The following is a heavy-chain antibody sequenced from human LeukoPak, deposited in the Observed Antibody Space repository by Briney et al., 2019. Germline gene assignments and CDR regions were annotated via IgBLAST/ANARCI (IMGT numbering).Heavy chain of an antibody. CDR3: AKAFTKSGSYWDYFDF. Sequence: GGTLRLSCAASGFTFSSYGMRWVRQAPGKGLEWVSAISGSGGSTYYADSVKGRFTMSRDNTRKSVYLQMDSLRAGDTAVYYCAKAFTKSGSYWDYFDFWGLGTLVTVSS. CDR2: ISGSGGST. V-gene: IGHV3-23*01. J-gene: IGHJ4*02. CDR1: GFTFSSYG. D-gene: IGHD1-26*01.